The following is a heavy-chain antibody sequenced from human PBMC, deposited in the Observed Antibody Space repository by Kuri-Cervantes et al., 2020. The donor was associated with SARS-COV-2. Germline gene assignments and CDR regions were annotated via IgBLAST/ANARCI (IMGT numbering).Heavy chain of an antibody. Sequence: GSLRLSCAVYGGSFSGYYWSWIRQPPGKGLEWIGEINHSGSTNYNPSLKSRVTISVDTSKNQFSLKLSSVTAADTAVYYCARGLTMDFTNTPNYYGMDVWGQGTTVTVSS. CDR1: GGSFSGYY. CDR2: INHSGST. D-gene: IGHD3-10*01. V-gene: IGHV4-34*01. CDR3: ARGLTMDFTNTPNYYGMDV. J-gene: IGHJ6*02.